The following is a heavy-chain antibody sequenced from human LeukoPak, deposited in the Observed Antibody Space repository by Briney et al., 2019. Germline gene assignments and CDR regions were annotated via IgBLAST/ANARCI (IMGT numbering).Heavy chain of an antibody. CDR3: ARHDDYGDYNSLLDAFDI. CDR2: ISSSSSYI. V-gene: IGHV3-21*01. CDR1: GFTFSSYS. J-gene: IGHJ3*02. D-gene: IGHD4-17*01. Sequence: PGGSLRLSCTASGFTFSSYSMNWVRQAPGKGLEWVSSISSSSSYIYYADSVKGRFTIPRDNAKNSLYLQMNSLRAEDTAVYYCARHDDYGDYNSLLDAFDIWGQGTMVTVSS.